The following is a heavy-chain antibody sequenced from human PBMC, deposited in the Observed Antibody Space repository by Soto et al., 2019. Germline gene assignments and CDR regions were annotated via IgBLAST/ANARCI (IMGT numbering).Heavy chain of an antibody. Sequence: PGGSLRLSCAASGFTFSSYGMHRVRQAPGKGLEWVAVISYDGSNKYYADSVKGRFTISRDNSKNTLYLQMNSLRAEDTAVYYCAKVLTRWYSSSWYDYYYGMDVWGQGTTVTVSS. D-gene: IGHD6-13*01. J-gene: IGHJ6*02. V-gene: IGHV3-30*18. CDR1: GFTFSSYG. CDR3: AKVLTRWYSSSWYDYYYGMDV. CDR2: ISYDGSNK.